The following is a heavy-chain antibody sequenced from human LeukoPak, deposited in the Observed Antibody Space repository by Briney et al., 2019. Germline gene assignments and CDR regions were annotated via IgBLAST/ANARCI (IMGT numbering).Heavy chain of an antibody. CDR2: ISGGAGHT. CDR1: GFTFSSYA. D-gene: IGHD6-6*01. J-gene: IGHJ3*02. CDR3: AKDDPYIAARPGAFDI. V-gene: IGHV3-23*01. Sequence: PGGSLRLSCAASGFTFSSYAMSWVRQVPGKGLEWVSAISGGAGHTDYADSVKGRFTLSRDNSRNTLYLQMNSLRAEDTAVYYCAKDDPYIAARPGAFDIWGQGTMVTVS.